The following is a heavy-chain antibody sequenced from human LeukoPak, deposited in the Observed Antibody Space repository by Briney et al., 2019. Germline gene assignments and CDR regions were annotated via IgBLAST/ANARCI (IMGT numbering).Heavy chain of an antibody. CDR3: ARGLYYMDV. J-gene: IGHJ6*03. V-gene: IGHV3-48*01. Sequence: PGGSLRLSCSTSGFTFSTHTMAWVRQAPGKGLECLSYISGSTGVIYYADSVKGRFTISRDNAKSSVSLQMDSLKVEGTAVYYCARGLYYMDVWGKGTTVTVSS. CDR1: GFTFSTHT. CDR2: ISGSTGVI.